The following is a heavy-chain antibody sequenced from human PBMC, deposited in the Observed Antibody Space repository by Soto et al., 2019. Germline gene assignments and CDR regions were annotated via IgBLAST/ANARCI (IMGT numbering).Heavy chain of an antibody. CDR2: IYWDDDK. J-gene: IGHJ5*02. CDR1: GFSLSTSGVG. D-gene: IGHD6-19*01. Sequence: QITLKESGPTLVKPTQTLTLTCTFSGFSLSTSGVGVVWIRQPPGKALEWLGIIYWDDDKRYRPYLKSRLTITKDTCKNLVVLTMTTMDPGDTGTYDCAHKLVAGTSWFDPWGQGTLVPVSS. CDR3: AHKLVAGTSWFDP. V-gene: IGHV2-5*02.